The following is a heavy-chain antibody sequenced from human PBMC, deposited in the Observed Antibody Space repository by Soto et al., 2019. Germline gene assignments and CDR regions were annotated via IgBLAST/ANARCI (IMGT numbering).Heavy chain of an antibody. CDR2: INSDGSST. D-gene: IGHD2-15*01. CDR1: GFTFSSYW. V-gene: IGHV3-74*01. CDR3: ARDQGYCSGGSCNLNWFDP. Sequence: EVQLVESGGGLVQPGGSLRLSCVASGFTFSSYWMHWVRQAPGKGLVWVSRINSDGSSTSYADSVKGRFTISRDNAKNTLYLQMNSLRAEDTAVYYCARDQGYCSGGSCNLNWFDPWGQGTLVTVSS. J-gene: IGHJ5*02.